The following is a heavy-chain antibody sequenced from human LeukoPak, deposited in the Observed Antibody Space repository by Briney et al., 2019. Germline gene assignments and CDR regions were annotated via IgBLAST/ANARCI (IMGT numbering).Heavy chain of an antibody. CDR1: GDSVSSSSAA. D-gene: IGHD6-13*01. CDR2: TYYRSKWYN. Sequence: SQTLSLTCAISGDSVSSSSAAWNWVRQSPSRGLEWLRRTYYRSKWYNEYAVSVKSRITINPDTSKNHFSLQLNSVTPEDTAVYYCARGPAGTGAFDIWGQGTMVTVSS. J-gene: IGHJ3*02. V-gene: IGHV6-1*01. CDR3: ARGPAGTGAFDI.